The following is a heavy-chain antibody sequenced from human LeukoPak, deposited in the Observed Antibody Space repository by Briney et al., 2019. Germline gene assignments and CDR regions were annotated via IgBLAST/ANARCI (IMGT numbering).Heavy chain of an antibody. V-gene: IGHV3-7*03. CDR1: GFTFSSYW. CDR2: IKQDGSEK. D-gene: IGHD2-15*01. J-gene: IGHJ4*01. CDR3: ARVRCSGGSCYFDYFDY. Sequence: PGGSLRLSCAASGFTFSSYWMSWVRQAPGKGPEWVANIKQDGSEKYYVDSVKGRFTISRDNAKNSLYLQMNSLRAEDTAVYYCARVRCSGGSCYFDYFDYWGHGTLVTVSS.